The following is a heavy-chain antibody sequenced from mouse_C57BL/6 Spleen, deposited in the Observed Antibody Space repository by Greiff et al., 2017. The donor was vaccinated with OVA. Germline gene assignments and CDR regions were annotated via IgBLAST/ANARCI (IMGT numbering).Heavy chain of an antibody. Sequence: EVQLQQSGAELVRPGASVKLSCTASGFNIKDDYMHWVKQRPEQGLEWIGWIDPENGDTEYASKFQGKATITADTSSNTAYLQLSSLTSEDTAVYYCTGYSFDYWGQGTTLTVSS. V-gene: IGHV14-4*01. CDR2: IDPENGDT. CDR1: GFNIKDDY. J-gene: IGHJ2*01. CDR3: TGYSFDY.